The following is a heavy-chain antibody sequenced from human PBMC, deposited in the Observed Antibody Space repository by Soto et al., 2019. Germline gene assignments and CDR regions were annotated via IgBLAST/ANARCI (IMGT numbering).Heavy chain of an antibody. D-gene: IGHD4-17*01. J-gene: IGHJ3*02. CDR1: GFTVSSNY. CDR2: IYSGGST. CDR3: ARDGVIEGDYDAFDI. Sequence: EVQLVETGGGLIQPGGSLRLSCAASGFTVSSNYMSWVRQAPGKGLEWVSVIYSGGSTYYADSVKGRFTISRDNSKNTLYLQMNSLRAEDTAVYYCARDGVIEGDYDAFDIWGQGTMVTVSS. V-gene: IGHV3-53*02.